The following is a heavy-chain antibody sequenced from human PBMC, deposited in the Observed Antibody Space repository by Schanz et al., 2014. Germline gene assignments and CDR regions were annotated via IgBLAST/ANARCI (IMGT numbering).Heavy chain of an antibody. D-gene: IGHD3-10*01. Sequence: EVQLLESGGGLVQPGGSLSLSCEASGFSFGNYGMSWVRQAPGKGLEWVSGFDAHDGRAYYAGSAKGRFTFSRDNSKNTLYLQMNSLRAEDTAVYYCAKQHIVRGVIYLNWFDSWGQGTLVTVSS. CDR1: GFSFGNYG. J-gene: IGHJ5*01. CDR2: FDAHDGRA. CDR3: AKQHIVRGVIYLNWFDS. V-gene: IGHV3-23*01.